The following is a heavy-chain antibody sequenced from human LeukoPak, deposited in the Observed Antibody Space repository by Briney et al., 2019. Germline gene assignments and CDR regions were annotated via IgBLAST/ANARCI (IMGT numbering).Heavy chain of an antibody. V-gene: IGHV4-4*07. D-gene: IGHD6-13*01. Sequence: SETLSLTCTVSGGSISSYYWSWIRQPAGKGLEWIGRIYTSGSTNYNPSLKSRVTMSVDTSKNQFSLKLSSVTAADTAVYYCARGMSPGIAAAAARDAFDIWGQGTMVTVSS. J-gene: IGHJ3*02. CDR2: IYTSGST. CDR3: ARGMSPGIAAAAARDAFDI. CDR1: GGSISSYY.